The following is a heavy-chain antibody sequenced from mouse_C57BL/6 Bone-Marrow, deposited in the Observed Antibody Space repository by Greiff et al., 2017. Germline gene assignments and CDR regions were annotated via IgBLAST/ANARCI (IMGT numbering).Heavy chain of an antibody. CDR2: INPNNGGT. V-gene: IGHV1-26*01. Sequence: EVQLQQSGPELVKPGASVKISCKASGYTFTDYYMNWVKQSHGKSLEWIGDINPNNGGTSYNQKFKGKATLTVDKSSSTAYMELRSLTSEDSAVYYCARSGSSPDFDAMDDWGQGTSVTVSS. CDR1: GYTFTDYY. CDR3: ARSGSSPDFDAMDD. D-gene: IGHD1-1*01. J-gene: IGHJ4*01.